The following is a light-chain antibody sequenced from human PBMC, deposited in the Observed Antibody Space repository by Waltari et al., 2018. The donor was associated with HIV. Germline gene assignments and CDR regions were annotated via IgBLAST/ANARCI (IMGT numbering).Light chain of an antibody. CDR1: TGAVTSGFY. J-gene: IGLJ2*01. V-gene: IGLV7-43*01. CDR3: LLHFGGDQLGV. CDR2: NTS. Sequence: QTVVTQEPSLTVSPGGTVTLTCASNTGAVTSGFYPNWFQQKPGQPPRSLNYNTSTKHSWTPARFAGFLLGGKAALTLSGAQPEDEAEYYCLLHFGGDQLGVFGGGTKLSVL.